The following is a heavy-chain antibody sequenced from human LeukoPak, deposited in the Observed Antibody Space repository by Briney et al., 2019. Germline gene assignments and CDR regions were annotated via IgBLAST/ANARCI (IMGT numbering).Heavy chain of an antibody. CDR1: GFIFSSYW. V-gene: IGHV3-74*01. J-gene: IGHJ4*02. D-gene: IGHD2-2*01. CDR3: ARRVVVPAAQYYFDY. Sequence: PGGSLRLSCAASGFIFSSYWMHWVRQAPGKGPVWVSRINSDGSSTSYADSVKGRFTIFRDNAKNTLYLQVNSLRAEDTAVYYCARRVVVPAAQYYFDYWGQGTLVTVSS. CDR2: INSDGSST.